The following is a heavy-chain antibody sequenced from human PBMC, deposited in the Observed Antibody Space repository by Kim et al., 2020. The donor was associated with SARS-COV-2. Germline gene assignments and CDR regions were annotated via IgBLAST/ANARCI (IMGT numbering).Heavy chain of an antibody. V-gene: IGHV3-30*18. CDR1: GFTFSSYG. J-gene: IGHJ6*02. CDR2: ISYDGSNK. Sequence: GGSLRLSCAASGFTFSSYGMHWVRQAPGKGLEWVAVISYDGSNKYYADSVKGRFTISRDNSKNTLYLQMNSLRAEDTAVYYCAKANRGNYYYDMDVWCQG. CDR3: AKANRGNYYYDMDV. D-gene: IGHD3-10*01.